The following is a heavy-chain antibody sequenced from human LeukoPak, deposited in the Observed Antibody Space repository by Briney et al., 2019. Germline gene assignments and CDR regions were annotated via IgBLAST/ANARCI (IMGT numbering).Heavy chain of an antibody. Sequence: GASVKVSCKASGGTFISYAISWVRQAPGQGLEWMGRIIPILGIANYAQKFQGRVTITADKSTSTAYMELSSLRSEDTAVYYCARGLTGEEFDYWGQGTLVTVSS. D-gene: IGHD1-20*01. CDR1: GGTFISYA. CDR3: ARGLTGEEFDY. J-gene: IGHJ4*02. V-gene: IGHV1-69*04. CDR2: IIPILGIA.